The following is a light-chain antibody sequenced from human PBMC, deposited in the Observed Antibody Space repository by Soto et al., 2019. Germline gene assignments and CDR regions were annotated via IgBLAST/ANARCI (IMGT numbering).Light chain of an antibody. J-gene: IGKJ4*01. CDR1: QTVIAY. CDR3: RQSYSTPLT. CDR2: GAS. Sequence: DIQMTQSPSSLSASVGDRVTITCRASQTVIAYLNWYQQTPGKAPNLLIYGASTLQSGVPSRFSGSGSGTDFTLTISSLQPEDFATYYCRQSYSTPLTFGGGTKVDIK. V-gene: IGKV1-39*01.